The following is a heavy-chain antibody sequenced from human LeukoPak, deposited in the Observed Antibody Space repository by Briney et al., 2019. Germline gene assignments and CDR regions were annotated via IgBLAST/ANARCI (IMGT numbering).Heavy chain of an antibody. D-gene: IGHD3-22*01. CDR1: GYTFTGYY. CDR3: ARETQAYYYDSSGYLPQSHYYYGMDV. J-gene: IGHJ6*02. Sequence: GASVKVSCKASGYTFTGYYMHWVRQAPGQGLEWMGWINPNSGGTNYAQKFQGRVTMTRDTSISTAYMELSRLRSDDTAVYYCARETQAYYYDSSGYLPQSHYYYGMDVWGQGTTVTVSS. CDR2: INPNSGGT. V-gene: IGHV1-2*02.